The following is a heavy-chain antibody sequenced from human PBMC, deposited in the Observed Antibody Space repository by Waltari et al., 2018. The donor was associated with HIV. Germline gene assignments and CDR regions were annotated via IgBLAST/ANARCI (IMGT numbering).Heavy chain of an antibody. D-gene: IGHD5-12*01. J-gene: IGHJ4*02. V-gene: IGHV3-21*02. CDR3: ARSLHYSGYDWSLSN. CDR2: ISSGSTYI. CDR1: GFNSNNYN. Sequence: EVQLVDSGGGLVKPGGSLILSCVASGFNSNNYNLNWARQDPGKELEWVSCISSGSTYIYYADSVKGRFTISRDNARNSLFLQMNSLRAEDTAVYYCARSLHYSGYDWSLSNWGQGTLVTVSS.